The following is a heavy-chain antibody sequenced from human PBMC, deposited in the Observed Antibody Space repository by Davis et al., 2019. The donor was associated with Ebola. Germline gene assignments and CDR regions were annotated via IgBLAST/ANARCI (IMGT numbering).Heavy chain of an antibody. CDR2: IKQDGSEK. D-gene: IGHD1/OR15-1a*01. Sequence: GESLKISCAASGFTFSSYWMSWVRQAPGKGLEWVANIKQDGSEKYYVDSVKGRFTISRDNAKNSLYLQMNSLRAEDAAVYYCAGQWGPLRVWNIWGQGTLVTVSS. CDR3: AGQWGPLRVWNI. V-gene: IGHV3-7*03. J-gene: IGHJ4*02. CDR1: GFTFSSYW.